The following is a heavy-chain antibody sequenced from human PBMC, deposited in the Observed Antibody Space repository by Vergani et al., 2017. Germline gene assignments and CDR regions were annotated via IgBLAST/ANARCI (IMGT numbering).Heavy chain of an antibody. CDR2: INHSGST. Sequence: QVQLQQWGAGLLKPSETLSLTCAVYGGSFSGYYWSWIRQPPGKGLEWIGEINHSGSTNYNPSLKSRVTISVDTSKNQFSLKLSSVTAADMAVYYCARGQEYCSLGLFFGLLGRGHLVTV. V-gene: IGHV4-34*01. D-gene: IGHD6-6*01. CDR1: GGSFSGYY. J-gene: IGHJ2*01. CDR3: ARGQEYCSLGLFFGL.